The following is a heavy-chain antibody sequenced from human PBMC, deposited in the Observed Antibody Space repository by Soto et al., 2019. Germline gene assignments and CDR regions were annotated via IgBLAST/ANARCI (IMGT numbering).Heavy chain of an antibody. V-gene: IGHV1-2*04. CDR3: ATWVDYGDFEGFDF. Sequence: ASVKVSCKASGYTFTSYSITWVRQAPGQGLEWMGWVDPNGGGSNSAQKFQGSVTMTWDTSITTAYLDLTRLTTNDTATYFCATWVDYGDFEGFDFWGQGTLVTAPQ. D-gene: IGHD4-17*01. CDR2: VDPNGGGS. J-gene: IGHJ4*02. CDR1: GYTFTSYS.